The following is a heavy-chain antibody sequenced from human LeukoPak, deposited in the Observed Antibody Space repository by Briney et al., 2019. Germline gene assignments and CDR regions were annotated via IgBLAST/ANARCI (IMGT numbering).Heavy chain of an antibody. D-gene: IGHD4-17*01. Sequence: GGSLRLSCAGSGFTFSSYHMNWVRQAPGKGLEWVAFLSYDGTIIQYADSLRGRFTISRDNAKNSLYLQMNSLRAEDTAVYYCMRDWSPTVRAFDVWGQGTLVTASS. CDR2: LSYDGTII. CDR3: MRDWSPTVRAFDV. V-gene: IGHV3-21*01. CDR1: GFTFSSYH. J-gene: IGHJ3*01.